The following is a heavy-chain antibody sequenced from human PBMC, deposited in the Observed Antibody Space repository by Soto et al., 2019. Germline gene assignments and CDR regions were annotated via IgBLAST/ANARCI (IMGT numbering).Heavy chain of an antibody. J-gene: IGHJ6*02. CDR2: IIPILGIA. V-gene: IGHV1-69*02. D-gene: IGHD6-19*01. Sequence: QVQLVQSGAEVKKPGSSVKVSCKASGGTFSSYTISWVRQAPGQGLEWMGRIIPILGIANYAQKFQGRVTITADKSASTAYMELSSLRSEDTAVYYCARGAVAGTLSPYYYYGMDVWGQGTTVTVSS. CDR1: GGTFSSYT. CDR3: ARGAVAGTLSPYYYYGMDV.